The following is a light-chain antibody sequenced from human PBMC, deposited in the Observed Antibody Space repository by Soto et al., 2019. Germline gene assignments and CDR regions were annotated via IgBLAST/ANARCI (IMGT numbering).Light chain of an antibody. CDR1: QSLLHSNGYNY. V-gene: IGKV2-28*01. CDR2: LGS. Sequence: DIVMTQSPLSLPVTPGEPASISCRSSQSLLHSNGYNYLDWYLQKPGQSPQLLIYLGSNRASGXXXXXXXXGSGTDFTLKISRVEAEDVGVYYCMQALQTPWTFGQGTKVEIK. J-gene: IGKJ1*01. CDR3: MQALQTPWT.